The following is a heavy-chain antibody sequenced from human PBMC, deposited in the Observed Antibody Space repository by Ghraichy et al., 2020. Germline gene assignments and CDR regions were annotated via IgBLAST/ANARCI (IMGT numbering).Heavy chain of an antibody. CDR2: MNPNSGNT. CDR1: GYTFTSYD. V-gene: IGHV1-8*01. Sequence: ASVKVSCKASGYTFTSYDINWVRQATGQGLEWMGWMNPNSGNTGYAQKFQGRVTMTRNTSISTAYMELSSLRSEDTAVYYCARRRISRGGFDPWGQGTLVTVSS. J-gene: IGHJ5*02. CDR3: ARRRISRGGFDP.